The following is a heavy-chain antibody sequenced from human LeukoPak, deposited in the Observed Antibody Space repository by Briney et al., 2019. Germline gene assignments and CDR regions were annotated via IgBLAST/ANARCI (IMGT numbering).Heavy chain of an antibody. J-gene: IGHJ6*03. D-gene: IGHD3-10*01. V-gene: IGHV1-69*13. CDR1: GGTFSSYA. CDR2: IIPIFGTA. CDR3: ARAPMVREYYYYMDV. Sequence: GASVKVSCKASGGTFSSYAISWVRQAPGQGLEWMGGIIPIFGTANYAQKFQGRVTITADESTSTAYMELSSLRSEDTAVYYCARAPMVREYYYYMDVWGKGTTVTISS.